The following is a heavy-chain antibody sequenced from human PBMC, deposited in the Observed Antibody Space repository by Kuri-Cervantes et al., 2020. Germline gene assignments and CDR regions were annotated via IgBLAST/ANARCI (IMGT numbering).Heavy chain of an antibody. J-gene: IGHJ4*02. V-gene: IGHV3-21*04. CDR3: AKETAATTDY. Sequence: GESLKISCAASGFTFSSYSMNWVRQAPGKGLEWVSSISSSSSYIYYTDSVKGRFTISRDNAKNSLYLQMSSLRAEDTAVYYCAKETAATTDYWGQGTLVTVS. CDR2: ISSSSSYI. CDR1: GFTFSSYS. D-gene: IGHD2-15*01.